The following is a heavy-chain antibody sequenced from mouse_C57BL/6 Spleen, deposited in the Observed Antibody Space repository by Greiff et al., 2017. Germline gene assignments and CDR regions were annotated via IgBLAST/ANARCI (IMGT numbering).Heavy chain of an antibody. CDR2: IHPNSGST. CDR1: GYTFTSYW. Sequence: QVQLQQPGAELVKPGASVKLSCKASGYTFTSYWMHWVKQRPGQGLEWIGMIHPNSGSTNYNEKFKSKATLTVDKSSSTAYMQLSSLTSEDSAVYCCARTGDSPWFAYWGQGTLVTVSA. CDR3: ARTGDSPWFAY. J-gene: IGHJ3*01. D-gene: IGHD6-1*01. V-gene: IGHV1-64*01.